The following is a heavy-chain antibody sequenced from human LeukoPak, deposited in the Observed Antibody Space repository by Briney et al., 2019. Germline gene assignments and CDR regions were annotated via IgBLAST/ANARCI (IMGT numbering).Heavy chain of an antibody. D-gene: IGHD1-20*01. V-gene: IGHV1-2*02. Sequence: ASVKVSCKASGYTFTGYYMHWVRQAPGQGLEWMGWINPNSGGTNYAQKFQGRVTMTRDTSISTAYMELSRLTSGDTAVYYCAGSYNWNSLPDYWGQGTLVTVSS. CDR3: AGSYNWNSLPDY. CDR1: GYTFTGYY. CDR2: INPNSGGT. J-gene: IGHJ4*02.